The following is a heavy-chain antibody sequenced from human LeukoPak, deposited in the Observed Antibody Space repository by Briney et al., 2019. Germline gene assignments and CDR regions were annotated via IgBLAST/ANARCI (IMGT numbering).Heavy chain of an antibody. J-gene: IGHJ6*02. CDR1: GFTFSSYS. Sequence: GGSLRLSCAASGFTFSSYSMNWVRQAPGKGLEWVSSISSSSSYIYYADSVKGRFTISRDNAKNSLYLQMNSLRAEDTAVYYCARGPGYYYGMDVWGQGTTVTVSS. CDR3: ARGPGYYYGMDV. V-gene: IGHV3-21*01. CDR2: ISSSSSYI.